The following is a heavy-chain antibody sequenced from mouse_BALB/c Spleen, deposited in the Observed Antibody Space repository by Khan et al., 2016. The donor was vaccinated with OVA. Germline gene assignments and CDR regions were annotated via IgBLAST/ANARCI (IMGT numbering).Heavy chain of an antibody. CDR3: ARGNYYGYALDY. CDR1: GYSITSNYA. V-gene: IGHV3-2*02. D-gene: IGHD1-1*01. J-gene: IGHJ4*01. Sequence: VQLKQSGPGLVKPSQSLSLTCTVNGYSITSNYAWNWIRQFPGNKLEWMGYISYSGSTNYNPSLKSRLSITRDTSKNQFFLLLHSVTTEDSATYYCARGNYYGYALDYWSRNLSHRLL. CDR2: ISYSGST.